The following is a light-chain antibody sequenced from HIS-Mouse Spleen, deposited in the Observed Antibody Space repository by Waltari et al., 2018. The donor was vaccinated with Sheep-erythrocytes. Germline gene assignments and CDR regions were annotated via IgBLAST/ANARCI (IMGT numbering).Light chain of an antibody. Sequence: QSALTQPASVSGSPGQSITISCTGTSSDVGGYNYVSWYQQHPGKVPKLMIYDVSKRPSGVPVRFSGSKSGNTGSLTISGLQDGDEADYYCCSYAGSYNHVFATGTKVTVL. J-gene: IGLJ1*01. CDR3: CSYAGSYNHV. CDR2: DVS. V-gene: IGLV2-11*01. CDR1: SSDVGGYNY.